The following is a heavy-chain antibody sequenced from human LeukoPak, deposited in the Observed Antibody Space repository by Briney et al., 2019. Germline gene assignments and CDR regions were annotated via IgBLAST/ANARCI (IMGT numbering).Heavy chain of an antibody. V-gene: IGHV4-59*12. CDR2: IYYSGST. CDR1: GGSISNYY. Sequence: PSETLSLTCTVSGGSISNYYWNWIRQPPGKGLEWIGYIYYSGSTAYNPSLKSRVTMSVDTSKNQFSLKLSSVTAADTAVYYCAREHDSSGYLYYFDYWGQGTLVTVSS. D-gene: IGHD3-22*01. CDR3: AREHDSSGYLYYFDY. J-gene: IGHJ4*02.